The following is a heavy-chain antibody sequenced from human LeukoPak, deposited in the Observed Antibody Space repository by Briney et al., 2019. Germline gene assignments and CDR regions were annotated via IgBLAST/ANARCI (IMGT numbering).Heavy chain of an antibody. Sequence: KPSETLSLTCTVSGGSISSSSYYWGWIRQPPGKGLEWIGSIYYSGSTYYNPSLKSRVTISVDTSKNQFSLKLSSVTAADTAVYYCAGSHDYVWGSYRYDYWGQGTLVTVSS. V-gene: IGHV4-39*01. CDR3: AGSHDYVWGSYRYDY. D-gene: IGHD3-16*02. J-gene: IGHJ4*02. CDR1: GGSISSSSYY. CDR2: IYYSGST.